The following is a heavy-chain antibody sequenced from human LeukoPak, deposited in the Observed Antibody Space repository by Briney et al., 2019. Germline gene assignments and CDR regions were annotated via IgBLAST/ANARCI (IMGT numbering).Heavy chain of an antibody. J-gene: IGHJ4*02. V-gene: IGHV3-48*01. Sequence: GGSLRLSCAASGFTFNSYSMNWVRQAPGKGLEWLSYISSSSSTIYYADSVKGRFTISRDNSRNTLYLQMNSLRPEDTAVYYCARGGAAGTQDYWGQGTLVTVSS. CDR3: ARGGAAGTQDY. CDR1: GFTFNSYS. CDR2: ISSSSSTI. D-gene: IGHD6-13*01.